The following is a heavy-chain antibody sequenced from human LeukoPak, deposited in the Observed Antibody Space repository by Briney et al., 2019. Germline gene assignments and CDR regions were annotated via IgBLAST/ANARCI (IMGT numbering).Heavy chain of an antibody. D-gene: IGHD3-22*01. J-gene: IGHJ4*02. CDR3: ARDVWWLLLGGPFDY. CDR2: IKQDGSEK. V-gene: IGHV3-7*01. Sequence: GGSLRLSCAASGFIFSNAWMSWVRQAPGKGLEWVANIKQDGSEKYYVDSVKGRFAISRDNAKNSLYLQMNSLRAEDTAVYYCARDVWWLLLGGPFDYWGQGTLVTVSS. CDR1: GFIFSNAW.